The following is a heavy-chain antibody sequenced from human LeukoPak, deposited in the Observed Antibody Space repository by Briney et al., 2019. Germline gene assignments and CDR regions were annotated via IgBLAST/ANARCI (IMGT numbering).Heavy chain of an antibody. CDR2: IYTSGST. Sequence: SETLSLTCTVSGGSISSYYWSWIRQPAGKGLEWIGRIYTSGSTNYNPSLKSRVTMSVDTSKNQFSLKLSSVTAADTAVYYCARDQYYYDSSGYSLFDHWGQGTLVTVSS. D-gene: IGHD3-22*01. J-gene: IGHJ4*02. CDR1: GGSISSYY. CDR3: ARDQYYYDSSGYSLFDH. V-gene: IGHV4-4*07.